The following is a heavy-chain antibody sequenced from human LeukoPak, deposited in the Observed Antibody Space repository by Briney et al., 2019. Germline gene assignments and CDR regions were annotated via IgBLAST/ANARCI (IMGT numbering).Heavy chain of an antibody. D-gene: IGHD2-15*01. J-gene: IGHJ4*02. CDR1: GFTFNNFA. CDR3: AKRYCSGGNCCPDY. CDR2: ISNTGGAT. V-gene: IGHV3-23*01. Sequence: PGGSLRLSCTASGFTFNNFAMSWVRQAPGKGLEWVSAISNTGGATYHADSVKGRFTISRDNSKNTLFLQMNSLRAEDTALYYCAKRYCSGGNCCPDYWGQGALVTASS.